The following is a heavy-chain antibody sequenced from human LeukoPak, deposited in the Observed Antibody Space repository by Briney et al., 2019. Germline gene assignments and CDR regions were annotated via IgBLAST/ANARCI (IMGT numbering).Heavy chain of an antibody. D-gene: IGHD5-18*01. CDR2: ISSGGNTI. J-gene: IGHJ4*02. CDR1: GFTFSSYE. CDR3: AREGTAMVSFDY. V-gene: IGHV3-48*03. Sequence: SGGSLRLSCAASGFTFSSYEMNWVRQAPGKGLEWVSYISSGGNTIYYADSVKGRLTISRDNAKNSLYLQMNSLRAEDTAVYYCAREGTAMVSFDYWGQGTLVTVSS.